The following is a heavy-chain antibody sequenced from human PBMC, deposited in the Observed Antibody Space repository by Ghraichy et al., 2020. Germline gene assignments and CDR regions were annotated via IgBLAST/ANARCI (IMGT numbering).Heavy chain of an antibody. J-gene: IGHJ4*02. D-gene: IGHD2-2*01. V-gene: IGHV4-30-4*01. CDR2: IYYSGST. CDR3: ACIDLYCSSTSCPDY. Sequence: SETLSLTCTVSGGSISSGDYYWSWIRQPPGKGLEWIGYIYYSGSTYYNPSLKSRVTISVDTSKNQFSLKLSSVTAADTAVYYCACIDLYCSSTSCPDYWGQGTLVTVSS. CDR1: GGSISSGDYY.